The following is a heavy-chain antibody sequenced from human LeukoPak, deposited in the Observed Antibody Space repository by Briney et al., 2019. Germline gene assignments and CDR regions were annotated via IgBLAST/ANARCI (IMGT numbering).Heavy chain of an antibody. V-gene: IGHV1-46*01. CDR1: GYTFTSYY. CDR3: AGDLFTIAAAGTGWFDP. J-gene: IGHJ5*02. D-gene: IGHD6-13*01. Sequence: ASVRVSCKASGYTFTSYYMHWVRQAPGQGLEWMGIINTSGGSTSYAKQFHGRVTITRDTTTSTVYMEMSSLMSEANAAYYCAGDLFTIAAAGTGWFDPWGQGTLVTVSS. CDR2: INTSGGST.